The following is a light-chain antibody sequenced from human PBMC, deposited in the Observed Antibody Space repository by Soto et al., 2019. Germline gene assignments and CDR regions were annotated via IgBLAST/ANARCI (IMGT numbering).Light chain of an antibody. J-gene: IGKJ2*01. V-gene: IGKV3-20*01. CDR2: DAS. CDR3: QQFGSSLYT. Sequence: ETVLTQSPGTLSLSPVERATLSCSTSQSVSTSYSAWYQQKPGQAPRLLIYDASSRAPGIPDRFSGSGSGTDITLTISRLEPEDFAVYYCQQFGSSLYTLGQGTKLEI. CDR1: QSVSTSY.